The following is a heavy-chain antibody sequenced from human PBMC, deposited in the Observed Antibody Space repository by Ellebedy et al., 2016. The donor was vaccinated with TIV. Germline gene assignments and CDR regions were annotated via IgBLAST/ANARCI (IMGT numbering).Heavy chain of an antibody. V-gene: IGHV1-2*02. D-gene: IGHD2-15*01. J-gene: IGHJ4*02. CDR1: GYTFTGYY. Sequence: AASVKVSCKASGYTFTGYYMHWVRQAPGQGLEWMGWINPNSGGTNYAQKFQGRVTMTRDTSISTAYMELSRLRSDDTAVYYCARGSVKVVPPQDFDYWGQGTLVTVSS. CDR2: INPNSGGT. CDR3: ARGSVKVVPPQDFDY.